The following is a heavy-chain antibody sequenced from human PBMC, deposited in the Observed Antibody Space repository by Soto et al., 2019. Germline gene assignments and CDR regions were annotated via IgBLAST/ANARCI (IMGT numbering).Heavy chain of an antibody. V-gene: IGHV4-34*01. J-gene: IGHJ5*02. CDR1: GGSFSGYY. D-gene: IGHD2-2*01. Sequence: PSETLSLTCAVYGGSFSGYYWSWIRQPPGKGLEWIGEINHSGSTNYNPSLKSRVTISVDTSKNQFSPKLSSVTAADTAVYYCARGRRYQLLKNWFDPWGQGTLVTVSS. CDR3: ARGRRYQLLKNWFDP. CDR2: INHSGST.